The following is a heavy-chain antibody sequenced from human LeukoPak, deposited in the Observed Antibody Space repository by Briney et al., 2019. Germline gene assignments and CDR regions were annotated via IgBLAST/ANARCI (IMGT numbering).Heavy chain of an antibody. D-gene: IGHD2-2*01. V-gene: IGHV4-34*01. CDR1: GGSFSGYY. CDR3: ASFDPNCSSTSCYLGAFDI. J-gene: IGHJ3*02. Sequence: PSETLSLTCAVYGGSFSGYYWSWIRQPPGKGLEWIGEINHSGSTNYNPSLKSRVTISVDTSKNQFSLKLSSVTAADTAVYYCASFDPNCSSTSCYLGAFDIWGQGTMVTVSS. CDR2: INHSGST.